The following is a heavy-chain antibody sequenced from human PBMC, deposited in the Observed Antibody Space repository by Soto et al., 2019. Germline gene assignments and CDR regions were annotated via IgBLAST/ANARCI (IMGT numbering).Heavy chain of an antibody. J-gene: IGHJ4*02. Sequence: SETLSLTCTVSGGSISSYYWSWIRQPPGKGLEWIGYIYYSGSTNYNPSLKSRVTISVDTSKNQFSLKLSSVTAADTAVYYCAREGSSWGVDYWGQGTLVTVS. D-gene: IGHD6-13*01. CDR2: IYYSGST. V-gene: IGHV4-59*01. CDR3: AREGSSWGVDY. CDR1: GGSISSYY.